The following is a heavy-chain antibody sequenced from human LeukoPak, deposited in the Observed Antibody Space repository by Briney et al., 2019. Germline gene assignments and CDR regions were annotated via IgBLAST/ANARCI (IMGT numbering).Heavy chain of an antibody. D-gene: IGHD3-22*01. CDR3: ARQSISGSSLSYFDY. V-gene: IGHV4-59*01. Sequence: SETLSLTCTVSGGSISSYYWSWIRQPPGKGLEWIGNIYDSGSTNYNPSLKSRVTISVDTSMNQCSLKLSSVTAADTAVYYCARQSISGSSLSYFDYWGQGTLVNVSS. CDR1: GGSISSYY. CDR2: IYDSGST. J-gene: IGHJ4*02.